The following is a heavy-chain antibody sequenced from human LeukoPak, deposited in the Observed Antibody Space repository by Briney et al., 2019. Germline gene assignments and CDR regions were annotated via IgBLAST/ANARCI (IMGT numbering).Heavy chain of an antibody. CDR2: INSNCGST. J-gene: IGHJ4*02. Sequence: GSVKVTCKASGYTFTSYYIHWVRQAPGQGLEGMGIINSNCGSTHYAQKFQGRVTMPRDMSTSTVSVDLSSLRSEDYAVYYCGLSGYDSDYLDYWGQGTLVTVSS. V-gene: IGHV1-46*01. CDR1: GYTFTSYY. CDR3: GLSGYDSDYLDY. D-gene: IGHD5-12*01.